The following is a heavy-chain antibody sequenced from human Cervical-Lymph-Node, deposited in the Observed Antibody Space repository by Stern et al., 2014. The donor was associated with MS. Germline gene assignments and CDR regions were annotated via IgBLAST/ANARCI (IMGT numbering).Heavy chain of an antibody. Sequence: VQLEESGSEVRKPGSSVKVSCKASGGTSNYYAFSWVRQAPGQGLEWMGRIIPVFGIGSYAQNFKGRVAITADKSTNTAYMELRSLRSEDTAVYFCARGTTSPNGMDVWGQGTTVTVSS. CDR2: IIPVFGIG. J-gene: IGHJ6*02. D-gene: IGHD2-2*01. CDR3: ARGTTSPNGMDV. V-gene: IGHV1-69*09. CDR1: GGTSNYYA.